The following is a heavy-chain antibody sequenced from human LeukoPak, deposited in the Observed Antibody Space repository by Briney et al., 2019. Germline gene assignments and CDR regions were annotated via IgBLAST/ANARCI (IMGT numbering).Heavy chain of an antibody. J-gene: IGHJ4*02. CDR3: ARGEWIQLWSRTFDY. Sequence: PSETLSLTCAVYGGSFSGYYWSWIRQPPGKGLEWIGEINHSGSTNYNPSLKSRVTISVDTSKNQFSLKLSSVTAADTAVYYCARGEWIQLWSRTFDYWGQGTLVTVSS. V-gene: IGHV4-34*01. CDR1: GGSFSGYY. CDR2: INHSGST. D-gene: IGHD5-18*01.